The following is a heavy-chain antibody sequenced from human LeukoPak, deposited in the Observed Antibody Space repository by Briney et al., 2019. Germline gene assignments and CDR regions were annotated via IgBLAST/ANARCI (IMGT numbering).Heavy chain of an antibody. CDR3: ARVGVGAMRNYFDY. Sequence: GASVKVSCKASGGTFSSYAISWVRQAPGQGLEWMGGIIPIFGTANYAQKFQGRVTITTDESTSTAYMELSSLRSEDTAVYYCARVGVGAMRNYFDYWGQGTLVTVSS. J-gene: IGHJ4*02. CDR1: GGTFSSYA. V-gene: IGHV1-69*05. CDR2: IIPIFGTA. D-gene: IGHD1-26*01.